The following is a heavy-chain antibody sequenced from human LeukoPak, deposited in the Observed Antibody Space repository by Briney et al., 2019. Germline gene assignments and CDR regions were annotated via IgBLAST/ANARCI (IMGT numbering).Heavy chain of an antibody. CDR2: LTGSGSST. CDR1: GFTFSSYP. J-gene: IGHJ3*02. CDR3: AKSIIAAGTDMAFDI. V-gene: IGHV3-23*01. Sequence: GGSLRLSCAASGFTFSSYPMSWVRQAPGKGLDWVSGLTGSGSSTFYADSVKGRFTISRDNSKNTLYLQMKSLSADDTAVYYCAKSIIAAGTDMAFDIWGQGTMVTVSS. D-gene: IGHD6-13*01.